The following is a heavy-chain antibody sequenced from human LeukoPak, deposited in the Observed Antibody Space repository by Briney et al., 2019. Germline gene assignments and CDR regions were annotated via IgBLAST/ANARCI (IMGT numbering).Heavy chain of an antibody. J-gene: IGHJ5*02. Sequence: SETLSLTCTVSGGSISSSSYYWGWIRQPPGKGLERIGSIYYSGSTYYSPSLKSRVTISVDTSKNQFSLKLSSVTAADTAVYYCARQSNLGFDPWGQGTLVTVSS. CDR2: IYYSGST. V-gene: IGHV4-39*01. CDR1: GGSISSSSYY. CDR3: ARQSNLGFDP.